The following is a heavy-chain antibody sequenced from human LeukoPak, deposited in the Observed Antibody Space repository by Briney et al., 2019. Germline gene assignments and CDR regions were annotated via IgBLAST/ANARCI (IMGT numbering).Heavy chain of an antibody. CDR3: ARNRRDYSLDY. V-gene: IGHV4-34*01. CDR1: GGSFSGYY. Sequence: SETLSLTCAVYGGSFSGYYWSWIRQPPGKGLEWIGEINHSGSTNYNPSLKSRVTISVDTSKNQFSLKLSSVTAADTAVYYCARNRRDYSLDYWGQGTLVTVSS. D-gene: IGHD2-15*01. CDR2: INHSGST. J-gene: IGHJ4*02.